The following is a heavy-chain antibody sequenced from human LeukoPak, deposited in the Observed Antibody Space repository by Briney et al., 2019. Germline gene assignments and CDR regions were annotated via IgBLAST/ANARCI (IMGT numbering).Heavy chain of an antibody. V-gene: IGHV1-69*05. CDR3: ARVELTGAYYYYYMDV. J-gene: IGHJ6*03. Sequence: GASVKVSCKASGGTFSSYAISWVRQAPGQGLEWMGGIIPISGTANYAQKFQGRVTITTDESTSTAYMELSSLRSEDTAVYYCARVELTGAYYYYYMDVWGKGTTVTVSS. D-gene: IGHD7-27*01. CDR1: GGTFSSYA. CDR2: IIPISGTA.